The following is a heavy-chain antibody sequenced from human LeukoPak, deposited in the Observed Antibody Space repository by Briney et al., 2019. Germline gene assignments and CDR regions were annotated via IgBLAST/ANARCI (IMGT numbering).Heavy chain of an antibody. CDR2: ITSSSSYI. CDR3: ARDRFVSSADDY. J-gene: IGHJ4*02. D-gene: IGHD6-6*01. V-gene: IGHV3-21*01. Sequence: GGSLRLPCAASGFTFSSYSMNWVRQAPGKGLEWVSSITSSSSYIYYADSVKGRFTISRDNAKNSLYLQLNSLRAEDTALYYCARDRFVSSADDYWGQGTLVTVSS. CDR1: GFTFSSYS.